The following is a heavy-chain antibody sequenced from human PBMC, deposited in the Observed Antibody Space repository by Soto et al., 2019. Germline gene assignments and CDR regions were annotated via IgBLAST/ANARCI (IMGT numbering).Heavy chain of an antibody. CDR1: GGSIDSGDYY. J-gene: IGHJ5*02. V-gene: IGHV4-61*08. D-gene: IGHD2-15*01. CDR2: VYYSGTT. CDR3: ASDVIAPPTYSAP. Sequence: PSETLSLTCTVSGGSIDSGDYYWSWIRQPPGKGLDWIGHVYYSGTTNYNPFLKSRVTLSLDKSKNQFSLKMNSLTAADTALYYCASDVIAPPTYSAPRGKGPLVPVPS.